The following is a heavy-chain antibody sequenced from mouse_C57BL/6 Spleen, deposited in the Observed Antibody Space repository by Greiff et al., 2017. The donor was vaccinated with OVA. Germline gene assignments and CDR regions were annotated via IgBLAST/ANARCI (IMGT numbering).Heavy chain of an antibody. Sequence: EVKVEESGPGLVKPSQSLSLTCSVTGYSITSGYYWNWIRQFPGNKLEWMGYISYDGSNNYNPSLKNRISITRDTSKNQFFLKLNSVTTEDTATYYCARDDYYNAMDYWGQGTSVTVSS. CDR2: ISYDGSN. V-gene: IGHV3-6*01. CDR1: GYSITSGYY. J-gene: IGHJ4*01. D-gene: IGHD2-12*01. CDR3: ARDDYYNAMDY.